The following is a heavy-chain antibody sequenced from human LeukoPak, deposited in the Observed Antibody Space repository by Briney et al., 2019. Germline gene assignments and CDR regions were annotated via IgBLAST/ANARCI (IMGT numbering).Heavy chain of an antibody. CDR1: GFTFSSYA. D-gene: IGHD3-10*01. CDR2: ISYDGSNK. CDR3: ARDPGWGGDGSGGSEY. Sequence: GGSLRLSCAASGFTFSSYAMHWVRQAPGKGLEWVAVISYDGSNKYYADSVKGRFTISRDNSKNTLYLQMNSLRAEDTAVYYCARDPGWGGDGSGGSEYWGQGTLVTVSS. J-gene: IGHJ4*02. V-gene: IGHV3-30-3*01.